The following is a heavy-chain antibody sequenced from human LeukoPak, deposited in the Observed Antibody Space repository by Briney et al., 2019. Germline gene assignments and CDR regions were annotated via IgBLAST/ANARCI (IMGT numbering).Heavy chain of an antibody. CDR2: IYHSGST. CDR3: ARDQKSGMGFDP. D-gene: IGHD5-24*01. CDR1: GYSISSGYY. V-gene: IGHV4-38-2*02. J-gene: IGHJ5*02. Sequence: PSETQSLTCTVSGYSISSGYYWGWIRQPPGKGLEWIGSIYHSGSTYYNPSLKSRVTISVDTSKNQFSLKLSSVTAADTAVYYCARDQKSGMGFDPWGQGTLVTVSS.